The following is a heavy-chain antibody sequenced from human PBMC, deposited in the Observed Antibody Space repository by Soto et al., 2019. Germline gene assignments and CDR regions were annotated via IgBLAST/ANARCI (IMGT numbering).Heavy chain of an antibody. CDR2: IYYSGST. D-gene: IGHD5-12*01. CDR3: ARNPGGYSGYDSWFDP. Sequence: QVQLQESGPGLVKPSDTLSLTCAVSGYSISSSNWWGWIRQPPGKGLEWIGYIYYSGSTYHNPSRESQVTKSVDTSKNQFSLKLSSVTAVDTAVYYCARNPGGYSGYDSWFDPWGQGTLVTVSS. V-gene: IGHV4-28*01. CDR1: GYSISSSNW. J-gene: IGHJ5*02.